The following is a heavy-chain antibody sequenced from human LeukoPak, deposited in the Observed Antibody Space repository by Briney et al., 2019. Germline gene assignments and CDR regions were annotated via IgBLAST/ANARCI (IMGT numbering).Heavy chain of an antibody. CDR1: GFTFSSYE. V-gene: IGHV3-21*01. CDR3: ARADIVVVPAPLDV. D-gene: IGHD2-2*01. Sequence: PGGSLRLSCAASGFTFSSYEMNWVRQAPGKGLEWVSSISSSSSYIYYADSVKGRFTISRDNAKNSLYLQMNSLRAEDTAVYYCARADIVVVPAPLDVWGKGTTVTISS. J-gene: IGHJ6*04. CDR2: ISSSSSYI.